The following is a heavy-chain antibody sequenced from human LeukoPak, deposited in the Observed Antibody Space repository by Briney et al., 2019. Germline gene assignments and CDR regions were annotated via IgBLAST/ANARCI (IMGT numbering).Heavy chain of an antibody. Sequence: SQTLSLTCTVSGGSISSGSYYWSWIRQPAGKGLEWIGRIYTSGSTNYNPSLKSRVTISVDTSKNQFSLKLSSVTAADTAVYYCARMARYFNSNSNPNWFDPWGQGTLVTVSS. V-gene: IGHV4-61*02. D-gene: IGHD1-1*01. CDR2: IYTSGST. CDR1: GGSISSGSYY. J-gene: IGHJ5*02. CDR3: ARMARYFNSNSNPNWFDP.